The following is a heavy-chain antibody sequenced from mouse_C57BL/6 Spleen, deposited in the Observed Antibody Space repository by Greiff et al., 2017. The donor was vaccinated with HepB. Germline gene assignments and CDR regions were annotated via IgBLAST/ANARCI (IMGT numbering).Heavy chain of an antibody. CDR2: ISYDGSN. J-gene: IGHJ2*01. D-gene: IGHD4-1*01. V-gene: IGHV3-6*01. CDR1: GYSITSGYY. Sequence: EVKLMESGPGLVKPSQSLSLTCSVTGYSITSGYYWNWIRQFPGNKLEWMGYISYDGSNNYNPSLKNRISITRDTSKNQFFLKLNSVTTEDTATYYCAREKLGQERGFDYWGQGTTLTVSS. CDR3: AREKLGQERGFDY.